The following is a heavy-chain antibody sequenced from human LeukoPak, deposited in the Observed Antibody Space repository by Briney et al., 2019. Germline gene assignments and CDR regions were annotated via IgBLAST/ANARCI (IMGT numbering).Heavy chain of an antibody. J-gene: IGHJ3*02. CDR3: ARQARNAFDI. CDR2: IYPGDSDT. CDR1: GYSFTTYW. V-gene: IGHV5-51*01. Sequence: GESLQISCQGSGYSFTTYWIGWVRQMPGKGLEWMGIIYPGDSDTRYSPSFQGQVTISADKSISTAYLQWSSLKASDTAMYYCARQARNAFDIWGQGTMVTVSS.